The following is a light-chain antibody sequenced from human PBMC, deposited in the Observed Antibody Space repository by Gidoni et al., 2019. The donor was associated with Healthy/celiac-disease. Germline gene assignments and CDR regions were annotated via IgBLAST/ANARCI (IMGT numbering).Light chain of an antibody. Sequence: DIQMTQSPSSLSASVGDRVTITYRASQSISSYLNWYQQKPGKAPKLLIYAASSLQSGVPSRFSGSGSGTDFTLTISSLQPEDFATYYCQQSYSTPPWTFXQXTKVEIK. CDR2: AAS. CDR3: QQSYSTPPWT. CDR1: QSISSY. V-gene: IGKV1-39*01. J-gene: IGKJ1*01.